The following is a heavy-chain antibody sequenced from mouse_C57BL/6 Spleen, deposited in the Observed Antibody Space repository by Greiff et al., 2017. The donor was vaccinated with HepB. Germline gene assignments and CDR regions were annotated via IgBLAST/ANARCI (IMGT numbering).Heavy chain of an antibody. CDR2: IDPSDSYT. J-gene: IGHJ2*01. CDR3: ARSFITTVADY. Sequence: QVQLQQPGAELVMPGASVKLSCKASGYTFTSYWMHWVKQRPGQGLEWIGEIDPSDSYTNYNQKFKGKSTLTVDKSSSTAYMQLSSLTSEDSAVYYCARSFITTVADYWGQGTTLTVSS. CDR1: GYTFTSYW. D-gene: IGHD1-1*01. V-gene: IGHV1-69*01.